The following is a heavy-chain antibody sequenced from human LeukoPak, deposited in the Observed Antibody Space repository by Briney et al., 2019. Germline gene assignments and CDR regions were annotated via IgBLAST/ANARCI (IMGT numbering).Heavy chain of an antibody. Sequence: SETLSLTCAVYGGSFCGYYWSWIRQPPGKGLEWIGEINHSGSTNYNPSLKSRVTISVDTSKNQFSLKLSSVTAADTAVYYCARGRYDAFDIWGQGTMVTVSS. CDR3: ARGRYDAFDI. D-gene: IGHD3-9*01. J-gene: IGHJ3*02. CDR1: GGSFCGYY. CDR2: INHSGST. V-gene: IGHV4-34*01.